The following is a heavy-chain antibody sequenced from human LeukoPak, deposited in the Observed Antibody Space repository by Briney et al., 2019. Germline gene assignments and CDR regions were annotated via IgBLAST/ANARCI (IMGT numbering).Heavy chain of an antibody. CDR2: ISGSGGST. CDR3: ASRVAALKFDY. Sequence: GGSLRLSCAASGFTVSSNYMSWVRQAPGKGLEWVSAISGSGGSTYYADSVKGRFTISRDNSKNTLYLQMNSLRVEDTAVYYCASRVAALKFDYWGQGTLVTVSS. J-gene: IGHJ4*02. V-gene: IGHV3-23*01. CDR1: GFTVSSNY. D-gene: IGHD2-15*01.